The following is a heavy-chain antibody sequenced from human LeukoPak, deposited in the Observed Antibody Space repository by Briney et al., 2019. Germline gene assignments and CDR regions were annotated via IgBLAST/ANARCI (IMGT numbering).Heavy chain of an antibody. D-gene: IGHD3-9*01. CDR3: ARDSTHYDILTGWDYYGMDV. V-gene: IGHV3-48*02. CDR2: ISSSSSTI. J-gene: IGHJ6*02. CDR1: GFTFSSYS. Sequence: PGGSLRLSCAASGFTFSSYSMNWVRQAPGKGLEWVSYISSSSSTIYYADSVKGRFTISRDNAKNSLYLQMNSLRDEDTAVYYCARDSTHYDILTGWDYYGMDVWGQGNTVSVSS.